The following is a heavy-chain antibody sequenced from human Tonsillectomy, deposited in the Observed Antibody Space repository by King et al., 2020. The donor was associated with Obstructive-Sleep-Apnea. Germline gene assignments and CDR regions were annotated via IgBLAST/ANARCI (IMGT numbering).Heavy chain of an antibody. D-gene: IGHD2-21*02. V-gene: IGHV3-30*18. J-gene: IGHJ1*01. CDR1: GFTFSSYG. CDR2: ISYDGSNK. Sequence: VQLVESGGGVVQPGRSLRLSCAASGFTFSSYGMHWVRQAPGKGLEWVAGISYDGSNKYYADSVKGRFTISRDNSKNTLYLQMNSLRAEDTAVYYCAKVSGSPDCGGDCYSAISEYFQHWGQGTLVTVSS. CDR3: AKVSGSPDCGGDCYSAISEYFQH.